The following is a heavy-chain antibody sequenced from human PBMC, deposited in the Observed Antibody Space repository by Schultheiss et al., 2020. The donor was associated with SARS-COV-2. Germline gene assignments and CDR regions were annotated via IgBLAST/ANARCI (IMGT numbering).Heavy chain of an antibody. CDR1: GFTFSSYS. V-gene: IGHV3-21*01. Sequence: GGSLRLSCAASGFTFSSYSMNWVRQAPGKGLEWVSSISSSSSYIYYADSVKGRFTISRDNAKNSLYLQMNSLRAEDTAVYYCARDTRIAVAGRPPDDAFDIWGQGTMVTVSS. CDR2: ISSSSSYI. D-gene: IGHD6-19*01. J-gene: IGHJ3*02. CDR3: ARDTRIAVAGRPPDDAFDI.